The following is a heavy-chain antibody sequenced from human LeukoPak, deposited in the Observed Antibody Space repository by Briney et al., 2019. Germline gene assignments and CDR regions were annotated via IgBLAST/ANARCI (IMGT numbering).Heavy chain of an antibody. CDR3: AKPDYYDSSGYLD. CDR2: ISGSGGST. V-gene: IGHV3-23*01. D-gene: IGHD3-22*01. CDR1: GFTFSSYA. J-gene: IGHJ4*02. Sequence: GRSLRLSCAASGFTFSSYAMSWVRQAPGKGLEWVSAISGSGGSTYYADSVKGRFTISRDNSKNTLYLQMNSLRAEDTAVYYCAKPDYYDSSGYLDWGQGTLVTVSS.